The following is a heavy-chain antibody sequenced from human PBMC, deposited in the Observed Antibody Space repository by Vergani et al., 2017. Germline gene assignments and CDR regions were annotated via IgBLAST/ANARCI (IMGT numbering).Heavy chain of an antibody. J-gene: IGHJ4*02. Sequence: EVQLLESGGGLVQPGGSLRLSCAASGFTFSSYAMSWVRQAPGKGLEWVSAISGSGGSTYYADAVKGRFTISRDNSKNTLYLQMNSLRAEDTAVYYCAKGHHPNSGGWYVGNSWGQGTLVTVSS. CDR2: ISGSGGST. CDR1: GFTFSSYA. V-gene: IGHV3-23*01. D-gene: IGHD6-19*01. CDR3: AKGHHPNSGGWYVGNS.